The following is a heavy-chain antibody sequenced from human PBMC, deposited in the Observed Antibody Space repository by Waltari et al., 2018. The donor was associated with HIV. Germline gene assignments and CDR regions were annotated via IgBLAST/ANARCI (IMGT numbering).Heavy chain of an antibody. V-gene: IGHV3-33*01. CDR1: GFRVSDYG. J-gene: IGHJ3*01. Sequence: VQLEESGGGVVQPGRSRRLSCAASGFRVSDYGMHWVRQAPGKGVQWVAVIWYEGSKKEYSDSVKGRFTISKDNSKNTLFLQMNSLRVDDTAVYFCARVPFASSWSADSFDVWGPGTRITVSS. CDR3: ARVPFASSWSADSFDV. CDR2: IWYEGSKK. D-gene: IGHD6-13*01.